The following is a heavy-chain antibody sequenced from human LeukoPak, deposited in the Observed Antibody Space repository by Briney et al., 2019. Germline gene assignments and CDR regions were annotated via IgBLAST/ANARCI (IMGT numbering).Heavy chain of an antibody. J-gene: IGHJ4*02. V-gene: IGHV3-33*01. CDR2: IWYDGSNK. Sequence: PGGSLRLSCAASGFTFSSYGMHWVRQAPGKGLEWVAVIWYDGSNKYYAASVKGRFTISRDNSKNTLYLQMNSLRAEDTAVYYCARVRRLRFLEWFDYWGQGTLVTVSS. D-gene: IGHD3-3*01. CDR3: ARVRRLRFLEWFDY. CDR1: GFTFSSYG.